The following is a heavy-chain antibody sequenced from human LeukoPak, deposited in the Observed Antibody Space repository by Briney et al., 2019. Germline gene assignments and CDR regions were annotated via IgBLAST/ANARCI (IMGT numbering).Heavy chain of an antibody. CDR1: GGSISSYY. CDR2: IYYSGST. CDR3: ARSQSYYDILTAPVY. D-gene: IGHD3-9*01. Sequence: PSETLSLTCTVSGGSISSYYWSWIRQPPGKGLEWIGYIYYSGSTNYNPSLKSRVTISVDTSKNQFSLKLSSVTAADTAVYYCARSQSYYDILTAPVYWGQGTLVTVSS. J-gene: IGHJ4*02. V-gene: IGHV4-59*01.